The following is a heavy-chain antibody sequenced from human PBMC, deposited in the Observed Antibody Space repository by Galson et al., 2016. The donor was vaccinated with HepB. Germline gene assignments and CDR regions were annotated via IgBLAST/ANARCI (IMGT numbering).Heavy chain of an antibody. D-gene: IGHD3-10*01. CDR1: GFSFKDFA. Sequence: SLRLSCAASGFSFKDFALHWVRQAPGKGLEWVAFISDDGSNESYADSVKGRFTISRDNAKNTVFLQLNSLRTEDTAVYYCARGAREFEYWGQGTLVTVSS. J-gene: IGHJ4*02. CDR2: ISDDGSNE. CDR3: ARGAREFEY. V-gene: IGHV3-30-3*01.